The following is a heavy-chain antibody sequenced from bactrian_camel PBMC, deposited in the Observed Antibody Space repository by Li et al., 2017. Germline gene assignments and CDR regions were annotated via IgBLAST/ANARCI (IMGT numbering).Heavy chain of an antibody. D-gene: IGHD3*01. CDR2: IWNDGSIT. CDR3: AAGQGVGWCLDVIRAGAEADFDY. J-gene: IGHJ6*01. Sequence: HVQLVESGGGLVQFGGSLILSCEASGFTFDMYWMYWVRQAPGKGLEWVSSIWNDGSITYYADSVKGRFTISADNAINTLYLQMNNLKPEDTATYYCAAGQGVGWCLDVIRAGAEADFDYWGTGPRSPSP. V-gene: IGHV3S6*01. CDR1: GFTFDMYW.